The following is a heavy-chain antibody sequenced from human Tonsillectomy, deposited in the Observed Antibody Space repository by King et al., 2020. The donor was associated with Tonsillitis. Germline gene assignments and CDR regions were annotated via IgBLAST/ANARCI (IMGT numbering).Heavy chain of an antibody. CDR2: IYYSGST. D-gene: IGHD2-2*01. J-gene: IGHJ3*02. Sequence: QLQESGPGLVKPSETLSLTCTVSGGSISSYYWSWIRQPPGKGLEWIGYIYYSGSTNYNPSLKSRVTISVDTSKNQFSLKLSSVTAADTAVYYCARHLFCVYCSSTSTRLDIWGQGTMVTVSS. CDR3: ARHLFCVYCSSTSTRLDI. V-gene: IGHV4-59*08. CDR1: GGSISSYY.